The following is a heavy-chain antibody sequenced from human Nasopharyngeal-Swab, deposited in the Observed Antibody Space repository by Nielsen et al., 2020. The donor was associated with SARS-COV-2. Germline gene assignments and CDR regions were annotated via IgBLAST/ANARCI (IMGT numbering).Heavy chain of an antibody. V-gene: IGHV3-48*03. J-gene: IGHJ6*03. CDR3: ARLLRVGYYYYMDV. D-gene: IGHD2-15*01. Sequence: WIRQPPGKRLEWVSYISSSGSTIYYADSVKGRFTISRDNAKNSLYLQMNSLRAEDTAVYYCARLLRVGYYYYMDVWGKGTTVTVSS. CDR2: ISSSGSTI.